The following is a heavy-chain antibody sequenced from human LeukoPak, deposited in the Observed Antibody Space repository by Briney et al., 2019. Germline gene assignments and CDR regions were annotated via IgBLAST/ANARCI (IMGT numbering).Heavy chain of an antibody. D-gene: IGHD5-24*01. J-gene: IGHJ4*02. Sequence: PGGSLRLSCAASGFTFSSYQMNWVRHAPGKGLEWVSYITSSGRTMYYADSVRGRFTISRDNAKNSLYLEMNSLRAEDTAVYYCARDPEDGDIDYWGQGTLVTVSS. CDR1: GFTFSSYQ. CDR3: ARDPEDGDIDY. CDR2: ITSSGRTM. V-gene: IGHV3-48*03.